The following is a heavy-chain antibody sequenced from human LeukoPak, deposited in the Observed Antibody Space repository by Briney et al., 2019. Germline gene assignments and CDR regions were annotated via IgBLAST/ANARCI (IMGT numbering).Heavy chain of an antibody. CDR1: GGSISSSRYY. D-gene: IGHD2-2*01. CDR2: THYSGST. V-gene: IGHV4-39*07. CDR3: VRTRLSDHIVPAAERADDDCDM. J-gene: IGHJ3*02. Sequence: SETLSLTCTVSGGSISSSRYYWGWIRQPPGKGLEWIGSTHYSGSTYYNPSLKSRVTVSVDTSENQFSLKLSSVAAADTAVYFCVRTRLSDHIVPAAERADDDCDMWGQGTMVTVSS.